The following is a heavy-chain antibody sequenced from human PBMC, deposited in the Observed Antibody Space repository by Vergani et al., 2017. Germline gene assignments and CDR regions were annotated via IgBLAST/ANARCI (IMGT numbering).Heavy chain of an antibody. CDR1: GFTFSSYS. CDR2: ISSSSSYI. Sequence: VQLVESGGGQVKPGGSLRLSCAASGFTFSSYSMNWVRQAPGKGLEWVSSISSSSSYIYYADSVKGRFTISRDNAKNSLYLQMNSLRAEDTAVYYCARDPSSSWYHWFDPWGQGTLVTVSS. J-gene: IGHJ5*02. CDR3: ARDPSSSWYHWFDP. D-gene: IGHD6-13*01. V-gene: IGHV3-21*01.